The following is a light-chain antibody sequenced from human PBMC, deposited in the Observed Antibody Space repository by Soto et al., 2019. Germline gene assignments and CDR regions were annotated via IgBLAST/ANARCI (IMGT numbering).Light chain of an antibody. Sequence: EFVLTQSPGTLSLSPGERATLSCRASQSVSSVFLAWYQQKPGQPPRLLIYGASTRGSGIPDRFSGSGSGTDYTLTISRLEPEDFAVYYCQHYGSSPPLAFDGGTKVDIK. V-gene: IGKV3-20*01. CDR3: QHYGSSPPLA. CDR1: QSVSSVF. J-gene: IGKJ4*01. CDR2: GAS.